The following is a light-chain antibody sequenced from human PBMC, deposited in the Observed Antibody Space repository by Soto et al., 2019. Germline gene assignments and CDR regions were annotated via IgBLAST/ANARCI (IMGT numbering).Light chain of an antibody. Sequence: EIVMTQSPATLSVSPGERATLSCRASQSVSSNLAWYQQKPGQASRLLIYDASNRATGVPARLSGSGAGTDFTLTIISLEAEDFAVYYCQQRSNWPPTWTFGQGTKVDIK. CDR3: QQRSNWPPTWT. CDR2: DAS. CDR1: QSVSSN. J-gene: IGKJ1*01. V-gene: IGKV3-11*01.